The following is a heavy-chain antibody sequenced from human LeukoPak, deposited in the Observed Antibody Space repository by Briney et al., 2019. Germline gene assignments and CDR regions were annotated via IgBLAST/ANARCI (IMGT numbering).Heavy chain of an antibody. J-gene: IGHJ3*02. CDR2: ISAYNGNT. CDR1: GYTFTNSD. CDR3: ARDGVDTMVRGVFDDAFDI. V-gene: IGHV1-18*01. Sequence: ASVKVSCKASGYTFTNSDISWVRQAPGQGLEWMGWISAYNGNTNYAQKLQGRVTMTTDTSTSTAYMELRSLRSDDTAVYYCARDGVDTMVRGVFDDAFDIWGQGTMVTVSS. D-gene: IGHD3-10*01.